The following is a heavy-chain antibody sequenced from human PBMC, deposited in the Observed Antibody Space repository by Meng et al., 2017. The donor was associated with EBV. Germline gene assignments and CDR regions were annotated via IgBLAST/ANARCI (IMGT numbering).Heavy chain of an antibody. Sequence: LQQWGAGLLKPSETLSLSCGLSGESFSGYYCSWVRQSPGKGLELIGEVNHAGRTNFNPSLKSRVSISLDTSKNQFSLKLNSVTVADTAVYYCAEGRGTFDYWGRGTLVTVS. CDR3: AEGRGTFDY. V-gene: IGHV4-34*01. J-gene: IGHJ4*02. CDR1: GESFSGYY. CDR2: VNHAGRT.